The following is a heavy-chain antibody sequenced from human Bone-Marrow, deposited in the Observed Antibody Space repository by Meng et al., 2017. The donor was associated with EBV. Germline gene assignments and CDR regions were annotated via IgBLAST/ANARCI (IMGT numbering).Heavy chain of an antibody. CDR1: GGTFNSDA. J-gene: IGHJ4*02. CDR2: LIPMSGAP. V-gene: IGHV1-69*01. CDR3: ASESGRGYTPDY. D-gene: IGHD3-10*01. Sequence: QVQVVQSGAEVKKPGSSLKVSCWTSGGTFNSDAFSWVRQAPGQGLEWMGGLIPMSGAPHYAQKFQGRVTITADESTSTHYMDLSNLRSDDTAVYYCASESGRGYTPDYWGRGTLVTVSS.